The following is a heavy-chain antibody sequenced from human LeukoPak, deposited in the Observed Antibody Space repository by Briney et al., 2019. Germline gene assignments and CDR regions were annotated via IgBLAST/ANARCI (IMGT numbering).Heavy chain of an antibody. J-gene: IGHJ2*01. Sequence: PGGSLRLSCAASGFTFSSYDMHWVRQATGKGLEWVSGISIGGDSYCPGSVKGRFTISRENAKNSLYLQMNSLRTGDTAVYYCVRDIITTGLSGGFDLWGRGTLVTVSS. CDR3: VRDIITTGLSGGFDL. CDR2: ISIGGDS. D-gene: IGHD3-22*01. V-gene: IGHV3-13*01. CDR1: GFTFSSYD.